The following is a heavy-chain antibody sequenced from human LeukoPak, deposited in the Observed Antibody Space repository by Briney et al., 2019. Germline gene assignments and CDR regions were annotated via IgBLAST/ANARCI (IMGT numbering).Heavy chain of an antibody. CDR2: IYYSGST. CDR1: GGSISSSSYY. Sequence: SETLSLTCTVSGGSISSSSYYWGWIRQPPGKGLEWIGSIYYSGSTYYNPSLKSRVTISVDTSKNQFSLKLSSVTAADTAVYYCAREWGDYVRYFDYWGQGTLVTVSS. J-gene: IGHJ4*02. V-gene: IGHV4-39*07. D-gene: IGHD4-17*01. CDR3: AREWGDYVRYFDY.